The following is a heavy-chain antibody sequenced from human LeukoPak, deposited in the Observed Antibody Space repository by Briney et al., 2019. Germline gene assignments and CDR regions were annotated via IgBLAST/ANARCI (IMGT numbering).Heavy chain of an antibody. Sequence: GGSLRLSCAASGFTFSNYAMHWARQAPGKGLEWVAFISHDRSNNCHADSVKGRFAISRDNSKNTLYLQMNSLTDEDTAVYYCARDLSGSYMSDYWGQGTLGTVSS. CDR3: ARDLSGSYMSDY. CDR2: ISHDRSNN. J-gene: IGHJ4*02. D-gene: IGHD3-10*01. CDR1: GFTFSNYA. V-gene: IGHV3-30*09.